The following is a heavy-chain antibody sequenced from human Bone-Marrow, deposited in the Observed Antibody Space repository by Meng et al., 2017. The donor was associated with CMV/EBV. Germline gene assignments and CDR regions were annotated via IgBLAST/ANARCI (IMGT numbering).Heavy chain of an antibody. Sequence: GGSLRLSCAASGFTFSSYDMHWVRQAPGKGLEWMALISYDGSNKYYADSVKGRFTISRDNSKNTLYLQVNSLRAEDTALYYCAKDRATGFVRYYYGMDVWGQGTTVTVSS. CDR1: GFTFSSYD. J-gene: IGHJ6*02. CDR3: AKDRATGFVRYYYGMDV. CDR2: ISYDGSNK. V-gene: IGHV3-30*18. D-gene: IGHD2-15*01.